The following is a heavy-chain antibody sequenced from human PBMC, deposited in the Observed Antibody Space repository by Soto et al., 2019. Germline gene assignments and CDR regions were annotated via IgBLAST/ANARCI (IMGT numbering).Heavy chain of an antibody. V-gene: IGHV4-39*01. D-gene: IGHD4-17*01. CDR2: IYYRGNA. CDR1: DDSINGDKYY. Sequence: SETLSLTCSVSDDSINGDKYYWGWIRQPPGKGLEWIGSIYYRGNANYNPSLQSRVAIAVDTSKSQFSLRLSSVTAADTAVYYCATRSGDYVGWFDPWGQGTRVTVSS. CDR3: ATRSGDYVGWFDP. J-gene: IGHJ5*02.